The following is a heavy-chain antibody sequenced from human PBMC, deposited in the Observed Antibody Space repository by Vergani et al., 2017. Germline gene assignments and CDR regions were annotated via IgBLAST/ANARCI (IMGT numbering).Heavy chain of an antibody. Sequence: QVQLQESGPGLVKPSETLSLTCTVSGGSISSYYWSWIRQPAGKGLEWVGRSYTSGSTNYNPSLKSRVTMSVDTSKNQFSLKLSSVTAADTAVYYCARGRYYYGSGRIFDYWGQGTLVTVSS. J-gene: IGHJ4*02. V-gene: IGHV4-4*07. CDR3: ARGRYYYGSGRIFDY. D-gene: IGHD3-10*01. CDR2: SYTSGST. CDR1: GGSISSYY.